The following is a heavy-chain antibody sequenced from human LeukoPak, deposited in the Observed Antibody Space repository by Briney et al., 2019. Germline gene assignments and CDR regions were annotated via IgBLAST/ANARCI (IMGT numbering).Heavy chain of an antibody. V-gene: IGHV4-34*01. J-gene: IGHJ4*02. CDR2: INYSGST. CDR3: AREEYGDYVGY. D-gene: IGHD4-17*01. CDR1: GGSLSGYY. Sequence: SETLSLTCGVYGGSLSGYYWSWIRQPPGKGLEWIAEINYSGSTTYNPSLRSRVTISVDTSKNQFSLKLNSVTAADTAVYYCAREEYGDYVGYWGQGTLVTVAS.